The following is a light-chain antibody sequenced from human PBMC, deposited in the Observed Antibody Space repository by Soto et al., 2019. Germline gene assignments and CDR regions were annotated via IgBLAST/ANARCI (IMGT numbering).Light chain of an antibody. V-gene: IGKV3-15*01. CDR1: QSISNN. Sequence: ETVMTQSPATLSVSPGERATLSCRAGQSISNNLAWYQQNPGQDPRLLIYGATTRATGIPSRFSGSGSGTVFTLTISSLQSEDFAVYYCQQYNNWPLTFGGGTKVEIK. J-gene: IGKJ4*01. CDR2: GAT. CDR3: QQYNNWPLT.